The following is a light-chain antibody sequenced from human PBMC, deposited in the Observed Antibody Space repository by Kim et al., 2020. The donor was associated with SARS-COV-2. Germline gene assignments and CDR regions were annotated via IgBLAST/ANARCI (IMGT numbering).Light chain of an antibody. CDR2: DAS. V-gene: IGKV1-5*01. CDR3: QQYDSVSPT. Sequence: DIQMTQSPSTLSASVGDKVTITCRASQSIVTWIDWYQQKPGKAPNLLIYDASILQSGVPSRFSGSGSGTDFTLTISSLQPDYIATYYCQQYDSVSPTFGPGTKVDIK. J-gene: IGKJ3*01. CDR1: QSIVTW.